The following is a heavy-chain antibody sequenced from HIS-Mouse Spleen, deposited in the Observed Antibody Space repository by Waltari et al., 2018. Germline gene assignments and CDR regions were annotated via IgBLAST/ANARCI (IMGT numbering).Heavy chain of an antibody. J-gene: IGHJ5*02. Sequence: QVQLVESGGGVVQPGRSLRLSCAASGFTFSSYAMHWVRQAPGRGVEWVAVKSNDGSNKYCADSVKGRFTISRDNSKNTLYLQMNSLRAEDTAVYYCAREVGVYSGSYDSWFDPWGQGTLVTVSS. CDR3: AREVGVYSGSYDSWFDP. D-gene: IGHD1-26*01. CDR2: KSNDGSNK. CDR1: GFTFSSYA. V-gene: IGHV3-30-3*01.